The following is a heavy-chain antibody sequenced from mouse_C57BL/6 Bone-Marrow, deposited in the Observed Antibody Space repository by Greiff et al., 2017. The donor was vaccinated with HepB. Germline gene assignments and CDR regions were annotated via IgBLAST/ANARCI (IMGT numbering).Heavy chain of an antibody. CDR2: IDPSDSYT. CDR1: GYTFTSYW. J-gene: IGHJ4*01. D-gene: IGHD2-4*01. V-gene: IGHV1-69*01. CDR3: ARYWGMGLRDYYAMDY. Sequence: QVQLQQPGAELVMPGASVKLSCKASGYTFTSYWMHWVKQRPGQGLEWIGEIDPSDSYTNYNQKFKGKSTLPVDQSSSTAYMQLSSLTSEDSAVYYCARYWGMGLRDYYAMDYWGQGTSVTVSS.